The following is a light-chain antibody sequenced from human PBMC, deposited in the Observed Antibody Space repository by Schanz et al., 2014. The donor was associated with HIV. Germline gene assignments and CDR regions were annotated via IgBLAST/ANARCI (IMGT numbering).Light chain of an antibody. Sequence: QSALTQPASVSGSPRQSITISCTGTSSDVGSYNLVSWYQQHPGKAPKLMISEVSKRPSGVPDRFSGSKSGNTASLTVSGLQAEDEADYYCSSYGGGDTLLFGGGTKLTVL. V-gene: IGLV2-23*02. CDR2: EVS. CDR3: SSYGGGDTLL. CDR1: SSDVGSYNL. J-gene: IGLJ3*02.